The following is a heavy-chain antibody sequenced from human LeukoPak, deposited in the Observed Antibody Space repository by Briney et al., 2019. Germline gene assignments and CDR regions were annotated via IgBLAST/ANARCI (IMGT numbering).Heavy chain of an antibody. Sequence: SETLSLTCSISGFSISSSSYYWGWIRQPPGKGLEWIGSIYYSGSTYYNPSLKSRVTISVDTSKNQFSLKLSSVTAADTAVYYCARQRGPRRYYYYYYMDVWGKGTTVTVSS. CDR1: GFSISSSSYY. CDR2: IYYSGST. V-gene: IGHV4-39*07. J-gene: IGHJ6*03. CDR3: ARQRGPRRYYYYYYMDV.